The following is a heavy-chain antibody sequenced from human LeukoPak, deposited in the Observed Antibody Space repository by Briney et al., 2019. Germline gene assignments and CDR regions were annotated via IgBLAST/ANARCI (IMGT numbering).Heavy chain of an antibody. CDR2: IYYSGST. D-gene: IGHD3-9*01. J-gene: IGHJ4*02. V-gene: IGHV4-59*01. Sequence: SETLSLTCTVSGGSISSYYWSWIRQPPGKGLEWIGYIYYSGSTNYNPSLKSRVTISVDTSKNQFSLKLSSVTAADTAVYYCARLNVLRYFDWGQGALVTVSS. CDR1: GGSISSYY. CDR3: ARLNVLRYFD.